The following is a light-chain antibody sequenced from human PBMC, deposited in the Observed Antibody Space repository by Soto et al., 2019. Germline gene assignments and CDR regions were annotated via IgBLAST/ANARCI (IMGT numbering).Light chain of an antibody. CDR2: GAS. CDR3: QQYNNWQT. Sequence: EIVMTQSPATLSVSPGERATLSCRASQSVSGDLAWYQQKPGQAPRLLIYGASTRATGIPSRFSGSWSGAEFTLTISSLQSEDFAVYYCQQYNNWQTFGQGTKLDIK. V-gene: IGKV3-15*01. CDR1: QSVSGD. J-gene: IGKJ1*01.